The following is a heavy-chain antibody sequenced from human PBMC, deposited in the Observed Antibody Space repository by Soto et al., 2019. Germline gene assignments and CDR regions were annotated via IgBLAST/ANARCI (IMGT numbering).Heavy chain of an antibody. CDR2: IKPDGREK. CDR3: ARGDYYDATGPFSDAFDI. CDR1: GFTFSTYW. Sequence: TGGSLRLSCAASGFTFSTYWMSWVRQAPGKGLEWVANIKPDGREKWHVDSVKGRFTISRDNAKNSLYLQMNSLRAEDTAVYYCARGDYYDATGPFSDAFDIWGQGTMVTVSS. J-gene: IGHJ3*02. V-gene: IGHV3-7*04. D-gene: IGHD3-16*01.